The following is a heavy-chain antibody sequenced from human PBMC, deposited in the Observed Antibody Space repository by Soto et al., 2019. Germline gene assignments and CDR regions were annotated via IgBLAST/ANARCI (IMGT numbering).Heavy chain of an antibody. CDR1: GFTFSGSA. CDR3: LFTSYYGPGGFDY. D-gene: IGHD3-10*01. Sequence: EVQLVESGGGLVQPGGSLKLSCAASGFTFSGSAMHWVRQASGKGLEWVGRIRSKANSYATAYAASVKGRFTISRDDSKKTAYRHMNRLKSEDTAVYYCLFTSYYGPGGFDYWGQGTLVTVSS. V-gene: IGHV3-73*02. J-gene: IGHJ4*02. CDR2: IRSKANSYAT.